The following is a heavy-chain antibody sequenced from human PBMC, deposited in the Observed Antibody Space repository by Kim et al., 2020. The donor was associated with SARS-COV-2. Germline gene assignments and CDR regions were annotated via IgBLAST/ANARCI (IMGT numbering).Heavy chain of an antibody. V-gene: IGHV3-33*06. J-gene: IGHJ4*02. Sequence: GGSLRLSCAASGFTFSSYGMHWVRQAPGKGLEWVAVIWYDGSNKYYADSVKGRFTISRDNSKNTLYLQMNSLRAEDTAVYYCAKGPDYGDYSGYYFDYWGQGTLVTVSS. CDR2: IWYDGSNK. CDR1: GFTFSSYG. D-gene: IGHD4-17*01. CDR3: AKGPDYGDYSGYYFDY.